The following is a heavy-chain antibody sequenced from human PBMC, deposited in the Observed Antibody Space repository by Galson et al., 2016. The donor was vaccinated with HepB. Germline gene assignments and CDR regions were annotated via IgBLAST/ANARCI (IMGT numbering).Heavy chain of an antibody. V-gene: IGHV3-48*02. CDR2: INRSNSTR. CDR1: GFTFSTYN. D-gene: IGHD3-22*01. J-gene: IGHJ4*02. CDR3: ARGYDRRV. Sequence: SLRLSCAASGFTFSTYNMNWVRQAPGKGLEWISYINRSNSTRYYADSVKGRFTVSRDNGKSSLYLQMNSLRDEDTAVYYCARGYDRRVWGQGTLVTVSS.